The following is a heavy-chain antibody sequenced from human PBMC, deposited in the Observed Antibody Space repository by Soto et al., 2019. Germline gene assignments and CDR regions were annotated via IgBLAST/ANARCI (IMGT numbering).Heavy chain of an antibody. CDR2: ISSSSSYT. CDR3: ARDADILTGSDAFDI. V-gene: IGHV3-11*05. J-gene: IGHJ3*02. Sequence: QVQLVESGGGLVKPGGSLRLSCAASGFTFSDYYMSWIRQAPGKGLEWVSYISSSSSYTNYADSVKGRFTISRDNAKNSLYLHMTSLRAEVTAVYYCARDADILTGSDAFDIWGQGTMVTVSS. CDR1: GFTFSDYY. D-gene: IGHD3-9*01.